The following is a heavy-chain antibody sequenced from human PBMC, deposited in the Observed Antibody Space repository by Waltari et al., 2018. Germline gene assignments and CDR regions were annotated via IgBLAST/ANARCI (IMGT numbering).Heavy chain of an antibody. V-gene: IGHV3-23*01. J-gene: IGHJ5*02. CDR1: GFTFSSYA. Sequence: EVQLLESGGGLVQPGGSLRLSCAASGFTFSSYAMSWVRQAPGKGLEWVSAISGSGGSTYYADSGKGRFTIARDKSKNTLYLQMNSLRAEDTAVYYCAKWGFIAVAGPNWFDPWGQGTLVTVSS. CDR2: ISGSGGST. D-gene: IGHD6-19*01. CDR3: AKWGFIAVAGPNWFDP.